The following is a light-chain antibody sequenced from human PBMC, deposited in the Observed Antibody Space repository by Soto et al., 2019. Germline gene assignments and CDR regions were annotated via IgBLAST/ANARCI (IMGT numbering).Light chain of an antibody. Sequence: PGERATLSCRASQSVRNYLAWYQQKPGQAPRLLIYDTSNRATGIPPRFSGSGSETDFTLTISSLEPEDFAVYYCQQRHIWPPITFGQGTRLEIK. CDR2: DTS. CDR1: QSVRNY. J-gene: IGKJ5*01. V-gene: IGKV3-11*01. CDR3: QQRHIWPPIT.